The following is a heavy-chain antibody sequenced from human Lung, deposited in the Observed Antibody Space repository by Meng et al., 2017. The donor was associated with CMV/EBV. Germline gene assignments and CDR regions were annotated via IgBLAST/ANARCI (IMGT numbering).Heavy chain of an antibody. CDR3: ASFPPPGKQWLVTDY. D-gene: IGHD6-19*01. V-gene: IGHV4-4*02. CDR2: IYHSGST. J-gene: IGHJ4*02. CDR1: GGSISSSRW. Sequence: GQVEDSGPGRVTPSGPLSRTGAGSGGSISSSRWWGWVRQPRGKGLEWIGDIYHSGSTNYNPSLKSRVTISVDKSKNQFSLKLSSVTAADTAVYYCASFPPPGKQWLVTDYWGQGTLVTVSS.